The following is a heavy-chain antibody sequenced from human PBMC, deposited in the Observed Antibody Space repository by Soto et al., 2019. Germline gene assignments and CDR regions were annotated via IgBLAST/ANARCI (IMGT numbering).Heavy chain of an antibody. CDR2: ISVYNGNT. CDR3: VRAKIRSYHHYEPHAFDL. D-gene: IGHD3-16*02. V-gene: IGHV1-18*04. CDR1: GYTFTTYG. Sequence: ASVKVSCKASGYTFTTYGISWVRQAPGQGLEWMGWISVYNGNTKYAKKFQGRVTMTTDTSKNTAYMDLRSLRYDDTAVYYCVRAKIRSYHHYEPHAFDLWGQGKMVTVSS. J-gene: IGHJ3*01.